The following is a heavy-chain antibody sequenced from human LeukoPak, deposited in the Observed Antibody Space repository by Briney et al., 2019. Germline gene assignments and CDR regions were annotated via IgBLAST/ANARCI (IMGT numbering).Heavy chain of an antibody. Sequence: PGGCLSLSCAASGFTFSSYGMHWVRQAPGKGLEWVAFIRYDGSNKYYVDSVKGRFTISRDNSKNTLYLQMNSLRVEDTAVYYCAKDLVYCSSTSCYDDWYFDLWGRGTLVTVSS. CDR1: GFTFSSYG. V-gene: IGHV3-30*02. D-gene: IGHD2-2*01. CDR3: AKDLVYCSSTSCYDDWYFDL. J-gene: IGHJ2*01. CDR2: IRYDGSNK.